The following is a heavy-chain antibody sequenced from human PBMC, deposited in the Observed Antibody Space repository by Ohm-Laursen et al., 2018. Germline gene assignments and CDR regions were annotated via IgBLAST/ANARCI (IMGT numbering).Heavy chain of an antibody. J-gene: IGHJ5*02. Sequence: SQTLSLTCTVSGGSISSYYWNWIRQPPGKGLEWIGYIYYNGNPRYNPSLESRVTISVDPSKNQFSLKLNSVTAADTALYYCVLYSSFSVSWGQGTLVTVSS. CDR1: GGSISSYY. D-gene: IGHD6-6*01. CDR2: IYYNGNP. V-gene: IGHV4-59*08. CDR3: VLYSSFSVS.